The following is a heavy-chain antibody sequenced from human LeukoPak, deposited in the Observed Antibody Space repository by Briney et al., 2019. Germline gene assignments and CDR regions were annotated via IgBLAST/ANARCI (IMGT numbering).Heavy chain of an antibody. V-gene: IGHV1-8*01. CDR2: MNPNNGNT. CDR3: VRDGEGVAISVNYWFDP. CDR1: GFTFTSYD. J-gene: IGHJ5*02. Sequence: ASVKVSCKASGFTFTSYDINWVRQAARQGLEWMGWMNPNNGNTGYAQKFQGRVTTTRDTTISTAYMELRSLRSEDTAVYYCVRDGEGVAISVNYWFDPWGQGTLVTVSS. D-gene: IGHD3-10*01.